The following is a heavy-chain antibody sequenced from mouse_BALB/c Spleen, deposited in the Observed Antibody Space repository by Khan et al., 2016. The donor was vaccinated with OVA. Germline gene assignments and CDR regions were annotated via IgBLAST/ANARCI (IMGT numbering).Heavy chain of an antibody. V-gene: IGHV9-3-1*01. CDR2: INTYTGEP. CDR3: ARSSGNYWFAY. J-gene: IGHJ3*01. CDR1: GYTFTNYG. D-gene: IGHD2-1*01. Sequence: QIQLVQSGPELKKPGETVKISCKASGYTFTNYGMNWVKQAPGKGLKWMGWINTYTGEPTYADDFKGRFAFSLETYASTAYLQINNLKNEDTATYFCARSSGNYWFAYWGQGTLVTVSA.